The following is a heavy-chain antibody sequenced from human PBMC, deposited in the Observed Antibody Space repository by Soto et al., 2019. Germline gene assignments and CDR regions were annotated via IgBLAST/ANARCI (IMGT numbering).Heavy chain of an antibody. D-gene: IGHD3-10*01. CDR2: VNHSGST. Sequence: QVQLQQWGAGLLKPSETLSLTCGVYGGSFSGYYWSWIRQPPGKGLEWIGEVNHSGSTNYNPSLTGRATISVDTSKNQFSLKLSSVTAADTALYYCARKYLPYYGSGSPYGMDVWGQGTTVTVSS. V-gene: IGHV4-34*01. CDR3: ARKYLPYYGSGSPYGMDV. CDR1: GGSFSGYY. J-gene: IGHJ6*02.